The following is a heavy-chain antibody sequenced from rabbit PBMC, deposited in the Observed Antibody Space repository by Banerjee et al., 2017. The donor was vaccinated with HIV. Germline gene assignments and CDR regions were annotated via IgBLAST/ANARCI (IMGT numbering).Heavy chain of an antibody. D-gene: IGHD4-1*01. Sequence: QEQLVESGGGLVMPGASLTLTCSASGFSFSSSYWMWWVRQAPGKGLEWIGYIDPVFGSTYYASWVNGRFIISSHNAQNTLYLQLNSLTAADTATYFCVTSSGRNLWGPGTLVTVS. J-gene: IGHJ4*01. CDR1: GFSFSSSYW. V-gene: IGHV1S45*01. CDR3: VTSSGRNL. CDR2: IDPVFGST.